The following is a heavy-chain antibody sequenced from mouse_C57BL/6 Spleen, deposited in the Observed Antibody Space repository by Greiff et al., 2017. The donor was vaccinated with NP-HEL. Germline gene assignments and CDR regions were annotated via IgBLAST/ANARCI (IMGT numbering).Heavy chain of an antibody. J-gene: IGHJ4*01. Sequence: EVMLVESEGGLVQPGSSMKLSCTASGFTFSDYYMAWVRQVPEKGLEWVANINYDGSSTYYLDSLKSRFIISRDNAKNILYLQMSSLKSEDTATYYCAREGSSYYAMDYWGQGTSVTVSS. CDR3: AREGSSYYAMDY. CDR2: INYDGSST. CDR1: GFTFSDYY. V-gene: IGHV5-16*01. D-gene: IGHD1-1*01.